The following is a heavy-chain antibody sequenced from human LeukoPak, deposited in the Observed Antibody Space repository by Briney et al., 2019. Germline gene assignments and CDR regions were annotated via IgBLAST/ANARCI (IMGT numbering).Heavy chain of an antibody. CDR1: GFTVSSNS. D-gene: IGHD1-26*01. V-gene: IGHV3-53*01. CDR3: ALKGVGGELGGFVS. Sequence: TGGSLRLSCTVSGFTVSSNSMSWVRQAPGKGLEWVSFIYSDNTHYSDSVKGRFTISRDNAKNSLYLQMNSLRAEDTALYHCALKGVGGELGGFVSWGQGTLVIVSS. J-gene: IGHJ4*02. CDR2: IYSDNT.